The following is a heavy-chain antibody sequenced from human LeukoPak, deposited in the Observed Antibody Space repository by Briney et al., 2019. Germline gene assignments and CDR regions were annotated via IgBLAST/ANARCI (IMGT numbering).Heavy chain of an antibody. CDR3: ARDLSGVAGYTYGRGIDY. V-gene: IGHV3-7*01. J-gene: IGHJ4*02. CDR2: IKKDGSEK. D-gene: IGHD5-18*01. Sequence: GSLRLSCAASGFTFSSYWMSWVRQAPGKGLEWVANIKKDGSEKYYVDSVKGRFTISRDNAKTSLYLQMNSLRAEDTAVYYCARDLSGVAGYTYGRGIDYWGQGTLVTVSS. CDR1: GFTFSSYW.